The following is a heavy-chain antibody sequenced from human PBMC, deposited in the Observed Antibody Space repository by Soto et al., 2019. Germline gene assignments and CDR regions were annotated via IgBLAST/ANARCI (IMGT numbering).Heavy chain of an antibody. D-gene: IGHD1-1*01. CDR2: IYYSGST. V-gene: IGHV4-59*08. CDR3: ARTTGGPFDY. Sequence: PSETLSLTCTVSGGSISSYYWSWIRQPPGKGLEWIGYIYYSGSTNYNPSLKSRVTISVDTSKNQFSLKLSSVTAADTAVYYCARTTGGPFDYWGQGTLVTVSS. J-gene: IGHJ4*02. CDR1: GGSISSYY.